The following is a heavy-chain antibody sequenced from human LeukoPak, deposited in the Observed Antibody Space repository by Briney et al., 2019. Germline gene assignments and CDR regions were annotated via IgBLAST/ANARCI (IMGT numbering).Heavy chain of an antibody. CDR2: IYYSGST. CDR3: ARGSVEMATITPGYMDV. CDR1: GYSITSGYY. J-gene: IGHJ6*03. V-gene: IGHV4-61*01. D-gene: IGHD5-24*01. Sequence: SETLSLTCTVSGYSITSGYYWGWIRQPPGKGLEWIGYIYYSGSTNYNPSLKSRVTISVDTSKNQFSLKLSSVTAADTAVYYCARGSVEMATITPGYMDVWGKGTTVTVSS.